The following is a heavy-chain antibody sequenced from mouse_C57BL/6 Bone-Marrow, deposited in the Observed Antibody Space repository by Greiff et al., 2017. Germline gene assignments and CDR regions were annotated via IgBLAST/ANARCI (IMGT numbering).Heavy chain of an antibody. Sequence: VMLVESGPGLVAPSQSLSITCTVSGFSLTSYAISWVRQPPGKGLEWLGVLWTGGGTNYNSALQSRLSISKDNSKSQVFLKMNRLQTDDTARYYCARKRRGTAQANYAMDYWGQGTSVTVSS. CDR3: ARKRRGTAQANYAMDY. V-gene: IGHV2-9-1*01. CDR1: GFSLTSYA. CDR2: LWTGGGT. D-gene: IGHD3-2*02. J-gene: IGHJ4*01.